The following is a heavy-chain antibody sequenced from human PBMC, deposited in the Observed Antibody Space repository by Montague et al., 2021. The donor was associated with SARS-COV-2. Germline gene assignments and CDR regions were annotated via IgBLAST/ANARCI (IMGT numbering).Heavy chain of an antibody. J-gene: IGHJ4*02. Sequence: PALVKPTQTLTLTCSFSGFSLTTPGVYVGWIRQPPGRALEWLALIDWTHDQYYSRSLGTRLTISPGTSKSQVVLTLTNVGTVDTATYYCARNRLSVFDFWGQGTLVTVSS. CDR3: ARNRLSVFDF. CDR2: IDWTHDQ. V-gene: IGHV2-70*01. CDR1: GFSLTTPGVY. D-gene: IGHD2/OR15-2a*01.